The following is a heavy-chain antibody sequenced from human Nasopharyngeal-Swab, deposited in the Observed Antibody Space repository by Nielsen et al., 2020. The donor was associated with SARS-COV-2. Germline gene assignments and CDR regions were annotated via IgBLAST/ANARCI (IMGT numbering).Heavy chain of an antibody. CDR1: GFTFSCYW. CDR3: TRAGSFRHDY. D-gene: IGHD6-13*01. CDR2: INEDGSST. Sequence: GGSLRLSCAASGFTFSCYWMHWVRQAPGKGLVWVSRINEDGSSTSYADSLKGRFTISRDNAKNTLYLQMNSLSAEDTAVYYCTRAGSFRHDYWGQGTLVTVSS. V-gene: IGHV3-74*01. J-gene: IGHJ4*02.